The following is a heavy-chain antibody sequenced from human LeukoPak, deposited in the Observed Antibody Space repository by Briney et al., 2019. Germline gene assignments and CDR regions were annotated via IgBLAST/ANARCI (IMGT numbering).Heavy chain of an antibody. CDR1: GGSFSGYY. CDR3: ARGRRQQVDNWFDP. V-gene: IGHV4-34*01. D-gene: IGHD6-13*01. Sequence: SETLSLTCAVYGGSFSGYYWSWIRQPPGKGLEWIGEINHSGSTNYNPSLKSRVAISVDTSKSQFSLKLCSVTAADTAVYYCARGRRQQVDNWFDPWGQGTLVTVSS. J-gene: IGHJ5*02. CDR2: INHSGST.